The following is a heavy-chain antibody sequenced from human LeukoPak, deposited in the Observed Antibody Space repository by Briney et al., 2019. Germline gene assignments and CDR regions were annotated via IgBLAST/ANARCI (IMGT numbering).Heavy chain of an antibody. Sequence: PGRSLRLSCADSGFTFSSYAMHWVRQAPGKGLEWVAVISYDGSNKYYADSVKGRFTISRDNSKNTLYLQMNSLRAEDTAVYYCARVYYGSGSHFDYWGQGTLVTVSS. V-gene: IGHV3-30*04. J-gene: IGHJ4*02. CDR1: GFTFSSYA. CDR2: ISYDGSNK. D-gene: IGHD3-10*01. CDR3: ARVYYGSGSHFDY.